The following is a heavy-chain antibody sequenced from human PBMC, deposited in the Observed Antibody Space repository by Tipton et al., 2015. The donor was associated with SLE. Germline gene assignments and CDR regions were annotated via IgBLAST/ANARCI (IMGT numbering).Heavy chain of an antibody. D-gene: IGHD3-3*01. CDR2: IYYSGRT. CDR3: AREPLEVREWFDL. Sequence: TLSLTCTVSGGSVSSSNYYWGWIRQPPGKGLEWIANIYYSGRTHYNPSLKSRVTISVDTSKNQFSLKLSSVTAADTAVYYCAREPLEVREWFDLWGRGTLVTVSS. J-gene: IGHJ2*01. CDR1: GGSVSSSNYY. V-gene: IGHV4-39*07.